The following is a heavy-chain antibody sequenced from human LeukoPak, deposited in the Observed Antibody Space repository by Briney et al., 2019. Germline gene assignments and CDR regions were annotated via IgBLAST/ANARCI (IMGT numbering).Heavy chain of an antibody. CDR2: IFTGGRI. D-gene: IGHD3-16*01. CDR1: GNSFGDYY. J-gene: IGHJ4*02. Sequence: SETLSLTCTVSGNSFGDYYWSWIRQPAEKGLGWIGRIFTGGRIYYNPSLKSRVTIPSETSTNRFSWNRRSVTAEDRTRYCCASPERTAGGIDYWGQGTLVTVSS. V-gene: IGHV4-4*07. CDR3: ASPERTAGGIDY.